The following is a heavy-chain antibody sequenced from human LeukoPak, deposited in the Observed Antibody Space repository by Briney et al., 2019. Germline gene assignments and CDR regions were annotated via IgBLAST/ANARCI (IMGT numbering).Heavy chain of an antibody. CDR1: GFTFSSYA. V-gene: IGHV3-33*08. J-gene: IGHJ4*02. CDR2: IWYDGSNK. CDR3: ARDYYDSSGSLDY. D-gene: IGHD3-22*01. Sequence: GGSLRLSCAASGFTFSSYAMSWVRQAPGKGLEWVAVIWYDGSNKYYADSVKGRFTISRDNSKNTLYLQMNGLRAEDTAVYYCARDYYDSSGSLDYWGQGTLVTVSS.